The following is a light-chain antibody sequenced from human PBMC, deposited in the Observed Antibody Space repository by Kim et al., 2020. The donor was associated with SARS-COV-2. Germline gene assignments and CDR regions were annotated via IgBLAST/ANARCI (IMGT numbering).Light chain of an antibody. Sequence: SYELTQPPSVSVSPGQTASITCSGDKLGDKYTCWYQQKPGQSPVLVIYRDSRRTSGISERFSGSNSGNTATLTISGTQAMDEADYYCQTWDSSGVFGGGTQLTVL. V-gene: IGLV3-1*01. CDR1: KLGDKY. CDR2: RDS. CDR3: QTWDSSGV. J-gene: IGLJ2*01.